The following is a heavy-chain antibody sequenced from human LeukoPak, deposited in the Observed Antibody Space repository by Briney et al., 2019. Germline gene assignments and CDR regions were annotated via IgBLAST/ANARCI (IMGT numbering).Heavy chain of an antibody. V-gene: IGHV3-48*03. D-gene: IGHD3-10*02. CDR1: GFPFSSYG. CDR2: ISSSGSTI. Sequence: GGTLTLSCAASGFPFSSYGMNWVRQAPGKGLEWVSYISSSGSTIYYADSVKGRFTISRDNAKNSLYLQMNSLRAEDTAVYYCAELGITMIGGVWGKGTTVTISS. CDR3: AELGITMIGGV. J-gene: IGHJ6*04.